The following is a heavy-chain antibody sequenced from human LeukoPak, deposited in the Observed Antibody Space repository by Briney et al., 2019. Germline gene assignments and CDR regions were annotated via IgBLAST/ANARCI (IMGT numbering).Heavy chain of an antibody. V-gene: IGHV5-51*01. CDR1: GYSFAFYW. CDR2: IYPRDHDT. Sequence: GESLTTSCKGSGYSFAFYWIGWVRQMPGRGVEGMGVIYPRDHDTRHSPSFQGQVTLSVDKSINTAYLQWRSLKASDTAMYYCARQDGDRFYYFDYWGQGTLVTVSS. J-gene: IGHJ4*02. D-gene: IGHD2-21*02. CDR3: ARQDGDRFYYFDY.